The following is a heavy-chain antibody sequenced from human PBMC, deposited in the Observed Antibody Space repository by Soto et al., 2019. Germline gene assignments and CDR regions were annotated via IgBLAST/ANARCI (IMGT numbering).Heavy chain of an antibody. J-gene: IGHJ4*02. CDR3: AEGTTG. Sequence: EVQLVESGGGSVQPGGSLRLSCATAGFTFSSHWMFWVRQAPGKGLEWVANINQDGSKKYYVDSVKGRFTISRDNGKNSLFLQMNTLRAEDTAVYYCAEGTTGWGQGTLVTVSS. CDR2: INQDGSKK. D-gene: IGHD3-10*01. V-gene: IGHV3-7*03. CDR1: GFTFSSHW.